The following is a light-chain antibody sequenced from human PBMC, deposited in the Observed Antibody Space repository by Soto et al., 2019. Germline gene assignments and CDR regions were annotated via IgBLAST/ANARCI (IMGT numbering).Light chain of an antibody. V-gene: IGLV2-8*01. CDR3: SSYAGSNHLV. CDR2: EVS. CDR1: SSDVGAYNY. J-gene: IGLJ2*01. Sequence: QSALTQPPSASGSPGQSVTISCTGTSSDVGAYNYVSWYQQHPGKAPKLMIYEVSKRPSGVPDRFSASKSGNTASLTVSGLQAEDEADYYCSSYAGSNHLVFGGGTQLTVL.